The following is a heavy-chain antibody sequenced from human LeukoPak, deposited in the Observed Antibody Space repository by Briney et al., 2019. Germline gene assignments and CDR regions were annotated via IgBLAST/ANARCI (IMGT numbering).Heavy chain of an antibody. CDR3: ARSYCYSNHFDY. Sequence: SETLSLTCAVYGGSFSGYYWSWIRQPPGKGLEWIGEINHSGSTNYNPSLKSRVTISVDTSKNQFSLKLSSVTAADTAVYYCARSYCYSNHFDYWGQGTLVTVSS. V-gene: IGHV4-34*01. D-gene: IGHD4-11*01. CDR2: INHSGST. J-gene: IGHJ4*02. CDR1: GGSFSGYY.